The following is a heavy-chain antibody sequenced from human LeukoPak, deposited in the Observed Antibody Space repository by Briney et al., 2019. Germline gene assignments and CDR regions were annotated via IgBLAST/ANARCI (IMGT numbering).Heavy chain of an antibody. CDR2: ISGSGTTT. Sequence: PGGSLRLSGAASGFTFSSYVMGWVRQAPGKGLEWVSAISGSGTTTYYADAVKGRFTISRDNSRNTLYLQMHSLGAEDTAVYYCANTVVRGVASMDVWGQGTTVTVS. J-gene: IGHJ6*02. CDR3: ANTVVRGVASMDV. D-gene: IGHD3-10*01. V-gene: IGHV3-23*01. CDR1: GFTFSSYV.